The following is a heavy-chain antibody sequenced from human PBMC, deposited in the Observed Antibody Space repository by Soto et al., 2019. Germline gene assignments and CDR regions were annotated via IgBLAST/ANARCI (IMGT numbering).Heavy chain of an antibody. Sequence: LSLSCTVSGGSISSGGYYWSWIRQHPGKGLEWIGYIYYSGSTYYNPSLKSRVTISVDTSKNQFSLKLSSVTAADTAVYYCARDKWELSYGMDVWGQGTTVTVSS. CDR3: ARDKWELSYGMDV. J-gene: IGHJ6*02. D-gene: IGHD1-26*01. V-gene: IGHV4-31*03. CDR2: IYYSGST. CDR1: GGSISSGGYY.